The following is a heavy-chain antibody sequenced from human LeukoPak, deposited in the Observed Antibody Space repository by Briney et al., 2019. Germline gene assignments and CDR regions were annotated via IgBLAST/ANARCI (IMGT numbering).Heavy chain of an antibody. Sequence: GGSLRLSCAASGFTFSNAWMSWVRQAPGKGLEWVAFIRYDGSNKYYADSVKGRFTISRDNSKNTLYLQMNSLRAEGTAVYYCAKDRAIAVADTPFFDYWGQGTLVTVSS. CDR3: AKDRAIAVADTPFFDY. D-gene: IGHD6-19*01. CDR1: GFTFSNAW. V-gene: IGHV3-30*02. J-gene: IGHJ4*02. CDR2: IRYDGSNK.